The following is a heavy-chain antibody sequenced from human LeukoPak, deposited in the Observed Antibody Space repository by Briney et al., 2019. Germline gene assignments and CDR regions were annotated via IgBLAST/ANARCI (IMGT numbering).Heavy chain of an antibody. J-gene: IGHJ4*02. D-gene: IGHD6-19*01. CDR3: ARGGMEQWLAFDY. Sequence: GGSLRLSCAASGFTFINYWMHWFRQAPGKGLVWVSRINTDGSSTSHADSVKGRFTISRDNAKNTLYLQMNSLRAEDTAVYYCARGGMEQWLAFDYWGQGTLVTVSS. V-gene: IGHV3-74*01. CDR1: GFTFINYW. CDR2: INTDGSST.